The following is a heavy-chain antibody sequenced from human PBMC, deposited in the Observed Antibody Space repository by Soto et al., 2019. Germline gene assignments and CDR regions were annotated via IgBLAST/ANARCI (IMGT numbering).Heavy chain of an antibody. CDR1: GYSLSSYG. V-gene: IGHV1-18*01. D-gene: IGHD3-3*01. CDR2: ISAYNGNT. CDR3: AREGIFGVVIYYYYGMDV. J-gene: IGHJ6*02. Sequence: GXSVKGACTAAGYSLSSYGVGWVRQAPGQGLEWMGWISAYNGNTNYAQKLQGRVTMTTDTSTSTAYMELRSLRSDDTAVYYCAREGIFGVVIYYYYGMDVWGQATTVTVYS.